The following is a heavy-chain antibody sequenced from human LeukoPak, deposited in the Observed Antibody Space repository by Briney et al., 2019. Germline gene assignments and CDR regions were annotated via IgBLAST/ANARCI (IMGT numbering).Heavy chain of an antibody. CDR2: ISHIGST. D-gene: IGHD2-21*01. Sequence: SETLSLTCAVSGDSITGHYLTWIRQPPGNGLEWIGYISHIGSTNYNPSLKSRVTISVDTSKNQFSLKLTSVTAADTALYYCARDRISINALDMWGQGTMVTVSS. V-gene: IGHV4-59*11. CDR3: ARDRISINALDM. CDR1: GDSITGHY. J-gene: IGHJ3*02.